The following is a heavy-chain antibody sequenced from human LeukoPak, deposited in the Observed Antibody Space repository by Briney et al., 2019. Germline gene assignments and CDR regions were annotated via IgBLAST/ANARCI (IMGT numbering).Heavy chain of an antibody. Sequence: ASVKVSCKAFGYTFTGYYMHWVRQAPGQGLEWMGWINPNSGGTNYAQKFQGRVTMTRDTSISTAYMELSRLRSDDTAVYYCAREGGGYDDILTGYIYYMDVWGKGTTVTISS. CDR2: INPNSGGT. J-gene: IGHJ6*03. CDR3: AREGGGYDDILTGYIYYMDV. CDR1: GYTFTGYY. D-gene: IGHD3-9*01. V-gene: IGHV1-2*02.